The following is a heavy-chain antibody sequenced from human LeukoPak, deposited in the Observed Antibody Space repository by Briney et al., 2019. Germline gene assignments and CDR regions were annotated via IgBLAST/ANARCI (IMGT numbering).Heavy chain of an antibody. D-gene: IGHD3-10*01. CDR1: GYSFTSYW. J-gene: IGHJ3*02. CDR2: IYPGDSDT. Sequence: GESLKISCKGSGYSFTSYWIGWVRQMPGKGLEWMGIIYPGDSDTRYSPSFQGQVTISADKSISTAYLQWSSLKASDTAMYHCAGYYGSGSYDVAFDIWGQGTMVTVSS. V-gene: IGHV5-51*01. CDR3: AGYYGSGSYDVAFDI.